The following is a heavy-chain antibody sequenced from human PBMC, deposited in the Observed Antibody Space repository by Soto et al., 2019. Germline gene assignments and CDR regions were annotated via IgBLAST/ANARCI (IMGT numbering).Heavy chain of an antibody. Sequence: QVQLVQSGAEVKKPGSSVKVSCKASGGTFSTSTFTWVRQAPGQGLEWMGRTIPLLNVADYAQDFKGRLTITADRSTSTTYMELTSLTSKDTAVYYCARDSPIGSTFSGYDAIDSWGQGTLVTVSS. CDR2: TIPLLNVA. V-gene: IGHV1-69*08. CDR1: GGTFSTST. CDR3: ARDSPIGSTFSGYDAIDS. D-gene: IGHD5-12*01. J-gene: IGHJ4*02.